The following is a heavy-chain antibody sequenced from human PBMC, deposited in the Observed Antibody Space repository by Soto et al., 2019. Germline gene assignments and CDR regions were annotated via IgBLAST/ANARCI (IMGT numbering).Heavy chain of an antibody. D-gene: IGHD3-22*01. CDR1: GGSISSYS. CDR3: ARAILDYYDSSGYPPYYYYYGMDV. V-gene: IGHV4-59*01. J-gene: IGHJ6*02. Sequence: SETLSLTCTVSGGSISSYSWSWIRQPPGKGLEWIGYIYYSGSTNYNPSLKSRVTISVDTSKNQFPLKLSSVTAADTAVYYCARAILDYYDSSGYPPYYYYYGMDVWGQGTTVTVSS. CDR2: IYYSGST.